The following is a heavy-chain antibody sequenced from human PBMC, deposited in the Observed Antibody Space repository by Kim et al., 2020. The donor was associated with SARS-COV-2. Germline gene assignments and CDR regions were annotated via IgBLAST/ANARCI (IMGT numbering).Heavy chain of an antibody. Sequence: VKGRITISRDNCKNTLYLQMNSLRAEDTAVYYCAKSTVTTHDAFDIWGQGTMVTVSS. D-gene: IGHD4-17*01. J-gene: IGHJ3*02. V-gene: IGHV3-33*06. CDR3: AKSTVTTHDAFDI.